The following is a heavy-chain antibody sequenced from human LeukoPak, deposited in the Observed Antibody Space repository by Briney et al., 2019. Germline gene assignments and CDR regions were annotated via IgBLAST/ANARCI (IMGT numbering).Heavy chain of an antibody. J-gene: IGHJ4*02. Sequence: LPGGSLRLSCAASGFTFSSYGMHWVRQAPGKGLEWVAVISYDGSNKYYADSVKGRFTISRDNSKNTLYLQMNSLRAEDTAVYYCAKDPFPVVVAVHFDYWGQGTLVTVSS. CDR1: GFTFSSYG. V-gene: IGHV3-30*18. CDR3: AKDPFPVVVAVHFDY. D-gene: IGHD2-15*01. CDR2: ISYDGSNK.